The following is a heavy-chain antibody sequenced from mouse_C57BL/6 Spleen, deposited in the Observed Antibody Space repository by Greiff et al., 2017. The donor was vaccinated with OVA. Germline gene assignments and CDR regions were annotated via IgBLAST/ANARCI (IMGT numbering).Heavy chain of an antibody. CDR1: GYTFTSYD. CDR2: IYPRDGST. D-gene: IGHD1-1*01. CDR3: ARALGIHYYGSSPWFAY. Sequence: QVQLQQSGPELVKPGASVKLSCKASGYTFTSYDINWVKQRPGQGLEWIGWIYPRDGSTKYNEKFKGKATLTVDTSSSTAYMELHSLTSEDSAVYFCARALGIHYYGSSPWFAYWGQGTLVTVSA. J-gene: IGHJ3*01. V-gene: IGHV1-85*01.